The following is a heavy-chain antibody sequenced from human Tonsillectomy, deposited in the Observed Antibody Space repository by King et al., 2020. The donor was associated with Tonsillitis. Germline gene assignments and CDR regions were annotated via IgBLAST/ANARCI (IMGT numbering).Heavy chain of an antibody. CDR3: ARGSGADQGTYDS. CDR2: MSDTGST. CDR1: GGSMTNYY. Sequence: VQLQESGPGLVRPSETLSLTCSVSGGSMTNYYWNLIRPPPGKGLEWLGWMSDTGSTNYSPALRNRLTMSLDASMKQISLQLTSVTEADTAIYYCARGSGADQGTYDSWGRGTLVTVSS. D-gene: IGHD3-10*01. J-gene: IGHJ4*02. V-gene: IGHV4-59*01.